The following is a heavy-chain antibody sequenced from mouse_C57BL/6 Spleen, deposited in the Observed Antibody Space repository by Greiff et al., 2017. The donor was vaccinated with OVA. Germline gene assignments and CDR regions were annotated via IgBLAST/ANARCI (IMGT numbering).Heavy chain of an antibody. V-gene: IGHV14-4*01. J-gene: IGHJ2*01. CDR1: GFNINDDY. D-gene: IGHD3-2*01. CDR2: IDPENGDT. CDR3: ATDGDSWGYGYSIDY. Sequence: EVQLQQSGAELVRPGASVKLSCTASGFNINDDYMHWVKQRPEQGLEWIGWIDPENGDTEYASKFKGKATITAAKSSNTDYRQLSSLTSEDSAVDYCATDGDSWGYGYSIDYWGQGTTLTVSS.